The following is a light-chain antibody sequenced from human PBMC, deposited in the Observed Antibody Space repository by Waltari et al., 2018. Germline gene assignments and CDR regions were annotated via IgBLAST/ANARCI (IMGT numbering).Light chain of an antibody. Sequence: QSALTQPASVSGSPGQSITISCPGTSSDVGGYNLVSWYQKHPGKAPIVMIYEGSTRPSGFSNRFSGSKSGNTASLTISGLQAEDEGDYYCCSYAGSSTWGVFGGGTKLTVL. CDR3: CSYAGSSTWGV. CDR1: SSDVGGYNL. CDR2: EGS. J-gene: IGLJ2*01. V-gene: IGLV2-23*01.